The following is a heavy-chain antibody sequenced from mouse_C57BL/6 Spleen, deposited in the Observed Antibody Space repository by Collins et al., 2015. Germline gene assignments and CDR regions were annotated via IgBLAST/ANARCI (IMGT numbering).Heavy chain of an antibody. D-gene: IGHD1-1*01. J-gene: IGHJ4*01. CDR2: IDPEDGDT. V-gene: IGHV14-1*01. Sequence: QLQQSGAELVRPGASVKLSCTASGFNIKDYYMHWVKQRPEQGLEWIGRIDPEDGDTEYAPKFQGKATMTADTSSNTAYLQLSSLTSEDTAVYYCTFYGSLYYAMDYWGQGTSVTVSS. CDR1: GFNIKDYY. CDR3: TFYGSLYYAMDY.